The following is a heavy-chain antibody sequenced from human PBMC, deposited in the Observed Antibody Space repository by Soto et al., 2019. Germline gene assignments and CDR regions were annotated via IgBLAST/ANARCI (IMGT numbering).Heavy chain of an antibody. Sequence: PSETLSLTCTVSGCSIISGGYYWYWIRQHPGKGLEWIGYIYYSGTTYYNPSLKSRVTISVDTSKNQFSLKLSSVTAADTAVYYCAASCVACGGFNYYGMDVWGQGTTVTVSS. CDR2: IYYSGTT. CDR1: GCSIISGGYY. J-gene: IGHJ6*02. V-gene: IGHV4-31*03. CDR3: AASCVACGGFNYYGMDV. D-gene: IGHD2-21*01.